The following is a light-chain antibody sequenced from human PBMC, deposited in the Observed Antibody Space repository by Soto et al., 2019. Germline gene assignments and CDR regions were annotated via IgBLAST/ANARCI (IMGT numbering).Light chain of an antibody. V-gene: IGKV3-20*01. CDR3: QQYGSSLSIT. Sequence: EIVLTQSPGTLSLSPGERATLSCRASQSVRNSYLAWYQQKPGQAPRLLIFGASSRATGIPDRFTGSGSGTDFTLTISRLEPEDFAVYYCQQYGSSLSITFGQGTRLEIK. CDR1: QSVRNSY. CDR2: GAS. J-gene: IGKJ5*01.